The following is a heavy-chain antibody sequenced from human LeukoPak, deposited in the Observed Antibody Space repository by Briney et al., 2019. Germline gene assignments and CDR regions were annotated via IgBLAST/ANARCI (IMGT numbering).Heavy chain of an antibody. D-gene: IGHD6-19*01. CDR1: GFTFDDHA. V-gene: IGHV3-43*02. CDR3: AKDIYSSGWYGY. CDR2: ISGDGGST. J-gene: IGHJ4*02. Sequence: GGSLRLSCAASGFTFDDHAMHWVRQAPGKGLEWVSLISGDGGSTYYADSVKGRLTISRDNSKNSLYLQMNSLRTEDTALYYCAKDIYSSGWYGYWGQGTLVTVSS.